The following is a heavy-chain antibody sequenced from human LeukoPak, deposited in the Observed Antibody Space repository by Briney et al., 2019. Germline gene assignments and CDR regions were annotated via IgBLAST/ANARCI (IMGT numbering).Heavy chain of an antibody. J-gene: IGHJ4*02. V-gene: IGHV1-2*02. CDR1: GYTFTGYY. CDR2: INPNSGGT. CDR3: ATRGVDTAMVDRYYFDY. D-gene: IGHD5-18*01. Sequence: ASVKVSCKASGYTFTGYYMHWVRQAPGQGLEWMGWINPNSGGTNYAQKFQGRVTMTEDTSTDTAYMELSSLRSEDTAVYYCATRGVDTAMVDRYYFDYWGQGTLVTVSS.